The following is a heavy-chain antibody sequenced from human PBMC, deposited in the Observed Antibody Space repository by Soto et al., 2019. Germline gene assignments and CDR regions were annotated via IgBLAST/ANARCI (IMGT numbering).Heavy chain of an antibody. CDR2: IYHSGTT. Sequence: SETLSLTCAVSGYSISSGYYWGWIRQPPGKGLEWIGSIYHSGTTYDNPSLKSRVTISVDMSNNQFSLKLSSVTAADTAVYYCARLLYDSRGYYYFDYWGRGTLVTVSS. V-gene: IGHV4-38-2*01. CDR1: GYSISSGYY. D-gene: IGHD3-22*01. J-gene: IGHJ4*02. CDR3: ARLLYDSRGYYYFDY.